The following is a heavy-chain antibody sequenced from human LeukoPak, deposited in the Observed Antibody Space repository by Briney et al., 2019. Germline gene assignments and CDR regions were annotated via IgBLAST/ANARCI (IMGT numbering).Heavy chain of an antibody. Sequence: GESLRLSCAASGFTFSSYWMSWVRQAPGKGLEWVANIKQDGSEKYYVDSVKGRFTISRDNAKNSLYLQMNSLRAEDTAVYYCASSAGSSWYSYYYYYGMDVWGQGTTVTVSS. D-gene: IGHD6-13*01. CDR3: ASSAGSSWYSYYYYYGMDV. V-gene: IGHV3-7*01. CDR2: IKQDGSEK. CDR1: GFTFSSYW. J-gene: IGHJ6*02.